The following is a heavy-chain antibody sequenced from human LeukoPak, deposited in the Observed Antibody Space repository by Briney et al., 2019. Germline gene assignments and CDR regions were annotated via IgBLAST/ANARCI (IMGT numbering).Heavy chain of an antibody. CDR3: AKPMYSSTWTYYYYPMDV. D-gene: IGHD6-13*01. V-gene: IGHV3-43*02. Sequence: PGGSLILSCVASGFTFDEYALHWVRQAPGKGLEWVSLISGDDGTTYYADSVRGRFTISRDNSKHSLYLQMNSLKTEDTGLYYCAKPMYSSTWTYYYYPMDVWGQGTTVTVSS. CDR2: ISGDDGTT. J-gene: IGHJ6*02. CDR1: GFTFDEYA.